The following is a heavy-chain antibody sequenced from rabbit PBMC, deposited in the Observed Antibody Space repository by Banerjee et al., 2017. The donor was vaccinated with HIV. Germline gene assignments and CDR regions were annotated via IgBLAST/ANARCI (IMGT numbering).Heavy chain of an antibody. CDR3: ARDGGDGHGFYFGL. J-gene: IGHJ4*01. CDR1: GFSFSSSYY. V-gene: IGHV1S40*01. D-gene: IGHD3-1*01. CDR2: IDGGGYGDI. Sequence: QSLEESGGDLVKPGASLTLTCTASGFSFSSSYYMCWVRQAPGKGLEWIACIDGGGYGDIYYASWAKGRFTISKTSTTVTLQMTSLTAADTATYFCARDGGDGHGFYFGLWGQGTLVTVS.